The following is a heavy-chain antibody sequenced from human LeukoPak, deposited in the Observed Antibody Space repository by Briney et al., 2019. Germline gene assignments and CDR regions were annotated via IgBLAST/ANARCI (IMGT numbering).Heavy chain of an antibody. V-gene: IGHV4-4*07. D-gene: IGHD3-22*01. Sequence: PSETLSLTCTVSGGSISSYFWTWIRQPAGKGLGWIGRIYTSGSTNYNPSLKSRVTMSVDTFKNQFSLKLSSVTAADTAVYYCARAGDSSGYEYYFDYWGQGTLVTVSS. CDR3: ARAGDSSGYEYYFDY. CDR1: GGSISSYF. J-gene: IGHJ4*02. CDR2: IYTSGST.